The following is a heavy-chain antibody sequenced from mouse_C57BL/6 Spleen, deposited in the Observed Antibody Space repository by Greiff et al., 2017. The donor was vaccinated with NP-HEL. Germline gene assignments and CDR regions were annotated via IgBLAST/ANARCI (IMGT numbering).Heavy chain of an antibody. Sequence: QVHVKQPGAELVRPGSSVKLSCKASGYTFTSYWMHWVKQRPIQGLEWIGNIDPSDSETHYNQKFKDKATLTVDKSSSTAYMQLSSLTSEDSAVYYCAQATDYYAMDYWGQGTSVTVSS. D-gene: IGHD3-2*02. CDR3: AQATDYYAMDY. CDR1: GYTFTSYW. V-gene: IGHV1-52*01. J-gene: IGHJ4*01. CDR2: IDPSDSET.